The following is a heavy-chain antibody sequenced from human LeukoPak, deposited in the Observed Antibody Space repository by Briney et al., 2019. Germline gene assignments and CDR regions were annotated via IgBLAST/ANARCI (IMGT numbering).Heavy chain of an antibody. J-gene: IGHJ3*02. V-gene: IGHV4-59*08. Sequence: SETLSLTCTVSGGSITNYYWSWIRQPPGKGLEWIGFIYYSGSTNYNPSLKSRVTISVDTSKNQFSLNLSSVTAADTAVYYCARLTDLGLPDAFDIWGRGTLVTVSS. D-gene: IGHD4/OR15-4a*01. CDR2: IYYSGST. CDR3: ARLTDLGLPDAFDI. CDR1: GGSITNYY.